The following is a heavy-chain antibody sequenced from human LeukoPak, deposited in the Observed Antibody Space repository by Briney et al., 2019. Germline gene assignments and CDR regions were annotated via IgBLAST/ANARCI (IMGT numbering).Heavy chain of an antibody. J-gene: IGHJ6*03. CDR2: INHSGST. Sequence: PSETLSLTCAVYGGSFGGYYWSWIRQPSGKGLEWIGEINHSGSTNYNPSLKSRVTISVDTSKNQSSLKLSSVTAADTAVYYCARGAGTMVRGVIRSYYYMDVWGKGPAVTVSS. CDR3: ARGAGTMVRGVIRSYYYMDV. CDR1: GGSFGGYY. V-gene: IGHV4-34*01. D-gene: IGHD3-10*01.